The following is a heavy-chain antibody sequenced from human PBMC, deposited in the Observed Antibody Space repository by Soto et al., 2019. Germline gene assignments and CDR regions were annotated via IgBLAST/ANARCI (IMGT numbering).Heavy chain of an antibody. V-gene: IGHV3-15*01. CDR2: MKSKSEGETT. D-gene: IGHD3-9*01. CDR1: GFTFNNAW. J-gene: IGHJ4*02. Sequence: PEGSLSLACAASGFTFNNAWMGWVRQAPGQGLEWVGHMKSKSEGETTDYAAPVKGRFTISRDDSKNTVYLQMNSLTTEDTAVYYCTVQCSFDATGYCFDLWGQGTLLTVSS. CDR3: TVQCSFDATGYCFDL.